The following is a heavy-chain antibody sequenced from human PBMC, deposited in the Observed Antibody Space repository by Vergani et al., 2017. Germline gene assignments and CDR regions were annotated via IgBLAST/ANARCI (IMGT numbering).Heavy chain of an antibody. V-gene: IGHV1-69-2*01. CDR1: GYTFTDHY. CDR3: ATPQTVTTGGMEV. D-gene: IGHD4-17*01. J-gene: IGHJ6*02. Sequence: EVQLVQSGAEVKKPGATMKISCKVSGYTFTDHYMHWVKQAPGQGLEWMVLVDPEDGETIYAEKFKGRVTIAADTSTDTAHLELSSLRSEDTAVYYCATPQTVTTGGMEVWGQGTTVIVSS. CDR2: VDPEDGET.